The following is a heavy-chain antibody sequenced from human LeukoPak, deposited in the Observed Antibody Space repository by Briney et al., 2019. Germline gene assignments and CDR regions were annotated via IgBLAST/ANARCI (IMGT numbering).Heavy chain of an antibody. J-gene: IGHJ5*02. D-gene: IGHD3-10*01. V-gene: IGHV3-74*01. CDR1: GFAFRSYW. Sequence: GGSLRLSCAASGFAFRSYWMHWVRQAPGKGLVWVSRINGDGTITTYADSVKGRFTNSRDNAKNTLYLQMNSLRAKDTAIYYCTRDLDGSGSYHWFDPWSQGTLVTVSS. CDR3: TRDLDGSGSYHWFDP. CDR2: INGDGTIT.